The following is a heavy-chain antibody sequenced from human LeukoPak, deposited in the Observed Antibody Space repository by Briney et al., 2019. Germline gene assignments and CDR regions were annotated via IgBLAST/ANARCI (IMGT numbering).Heavy chain of an antibody. Sequence: GGSLRLSCAASGFTFSTYAMSWVRQAPGKGLEWVSYISSSSSTIYYADSVKGRFTISRDNAKNSLYLQMNSLRAEDTAVYYCARYPQYCSSTSCYRYGMDVWGQGTTVTVSS. D-gene: IGHD2-2*01. J-gene: IGHJ6*02. CDR3: ARYPQYCSSTSCYRYGMDV. V-gene: IGHV3-48*01. CDR1: GFTFSTYA. CDR2: ISSSSSTI.